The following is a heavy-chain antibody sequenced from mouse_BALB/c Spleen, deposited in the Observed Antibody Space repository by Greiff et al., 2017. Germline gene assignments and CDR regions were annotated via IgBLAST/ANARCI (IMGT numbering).Heavy chain of an antibody. CDR3: ARDGNFAY. V-gene: IGHV1-69*02. Sequence: VQLQQPGAELVKPGAPVKLSCKASGYTFTSYWMNWVKQRPGRGLEWIGRIDPSDSETHYNQKFKDKATLTVDKSSSTAYIQLSSLTSEDSAVYYCARDGNFAYWGQGTLVTVSA. J-gene: IGHJ3*01. CDR1: GYTFTSYW. CDR2: IDPSDSET. D-gene: IGHD2-1*01.